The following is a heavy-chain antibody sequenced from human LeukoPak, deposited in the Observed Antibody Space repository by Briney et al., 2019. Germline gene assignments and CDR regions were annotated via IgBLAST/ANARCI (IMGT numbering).Heavy chain of an antibody. V-gene: IGHV4-59*08. Sequence: SETLSLTCTVSGASMSDYYWSWLRQPPGKGLEGIGYIYYTGSTNYNPSLKSRVTMSVDTSKNQISLKLSSVTAADSAVYYCVRRVRYFGQNDYWGQGTLVTVSS. CDR3: VRRVRYFGQNDY. CDR2: IYYTGST. J-gene: IGHJ4*02. D-gene: IGHD3-9*01. CDR1: GASMSDYY.